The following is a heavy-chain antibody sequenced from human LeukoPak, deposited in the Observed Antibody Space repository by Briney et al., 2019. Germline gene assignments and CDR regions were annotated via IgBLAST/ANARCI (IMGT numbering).Heavy chain of an antibody. J-gene: IGHJ5*02. Sequence: ASVKVSCKASGYTFTGYYLHWLRQAPGLGLEWMGWINPTNDDKTYAQRFQGRVTMTRDTSISTAYMELSRLRSDDTAVYYCARVTTVTTGWFDPWGQGTLVTVSS. V-gene: IGHV1-2*02. CDR1: GYTFTGYY. CDR3: ARVTTVTTGWFDP. CDR2: INPTNDDK. D-gene: IGHD4-11*01.